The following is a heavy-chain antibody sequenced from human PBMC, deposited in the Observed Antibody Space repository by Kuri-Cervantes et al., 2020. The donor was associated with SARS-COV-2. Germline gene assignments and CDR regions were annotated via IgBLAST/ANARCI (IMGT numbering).Heavy chain of an antibody. J-gene: IGHJ4*02. CDR2: ISSSSSYI. Sequence: GGSLRLSCAASGFTFSSYAMSWVRQAPGKGLEWVSSISSSSSYIYYADSVKGRFTISRDNAKNSLYLQMNSLRAEDTAVYYCAREDSYGYGDYWGQGTLVTVSS. D-gene: IGHD5-18*01. V-gene: IGHV3-21*01. CDR1: GFTFSSYA. CDR3: AREDSYGYGDY.